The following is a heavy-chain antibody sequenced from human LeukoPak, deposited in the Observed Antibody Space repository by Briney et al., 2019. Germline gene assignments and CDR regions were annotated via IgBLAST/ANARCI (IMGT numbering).Heavy chain of an antibody. CDR1: GFTFCDYT. V-gene: IGHV3-21*01. Sequence: PGGSLRLSCAASGFTFCDYTMNWVRRAPGKGLEWVSSISSSSSYIYYADSVKGRFTISRDDAKNSLYLQMNSLRADDTAVYYCARDVTGQWLVLWGQGTLVTVSS. J-gene: IGHJ4*02. D-gene: IGHD6-19*01. CDR2: ISSSSSYI. CDR3: ARDVTGQWLVL.